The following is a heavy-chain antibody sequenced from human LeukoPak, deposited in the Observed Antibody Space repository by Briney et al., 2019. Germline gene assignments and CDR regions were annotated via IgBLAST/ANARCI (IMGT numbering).Heavy chain of an antibody. V-gene: IGHV3-30*18. J-gene: IGHJ4*02. D-gene: IGHD6-19*01. CDR3: AKDRLDFSGWYFTFDY. CDR2: ISYDGSNK. Sequence: PGGSLRLSCAASGFTFSSYAMSWVRQAPGKGLEWVAVISYDGSNKYYADSVKGRFTISRDNSKNTLYLQMNSLRAEDTAVYYCAKDRLDFSGWYFTFDYWGQGTLVTVSS. CDR1: GFTFSSYA.